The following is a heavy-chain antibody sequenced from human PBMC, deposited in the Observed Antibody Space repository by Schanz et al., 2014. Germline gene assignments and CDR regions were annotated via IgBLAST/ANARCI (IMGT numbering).Heavy chain of an antibody. CDR3: AKDPSHGDYDYYFDY. J-gene: IGHJ4*02. D-gene: IGHD3-22*01. V-gene: IGHV3-33*06. Sequence: GQLAESGGGVVQPGRSLRLSCAAYGFTLSSYGMHWVRQAPGKGLEWVAVIWYDENNKYYADSVKGRFTMSRDNSKNTRYLQMNSLRAEDTAVYYCAKDPSHGDYDYYFDYWGQGTLVTVSS. CDR1: GFTLSSYG. CDR2: IWYDENNK.